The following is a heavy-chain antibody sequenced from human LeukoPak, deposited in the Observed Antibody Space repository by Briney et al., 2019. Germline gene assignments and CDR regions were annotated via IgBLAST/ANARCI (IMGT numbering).Heavy chain of an antibody. V-gene: IGHV1-18*01. CDR3: LGYCSGGSCYTPH. CDR1: GYTFTSYG. Sequence: ASVKVSCKASGYTFTSYGISWVRQAPGQGLEWMGWISAYNGNTNYAQKLQGRVTMTTDTSTSTAYMELRSLRSDDTAVYYCLGYCSGGSCYTPHWGQGTLVTVSS. J-gene: IGHJ4*02. D-gene: IGHD2-15*01. CDR2: ISAYNGNT.